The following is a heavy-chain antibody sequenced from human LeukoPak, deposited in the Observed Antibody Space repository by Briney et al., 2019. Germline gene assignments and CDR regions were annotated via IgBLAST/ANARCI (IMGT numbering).Heavy chain of an antibody. CDR3: ARDGSFGSPQY. CDR2: IYSSGST. J-gene: IGHJ4*02. CDR1: GDSISGYY. Sequence: PSETLSLTCTGSGDSISGYYWSWIRQPAGKGLEWIGRIYSSGSTNYNPSLKSRVTMSVDTSKNQFSLRLTSVTAADTAMYYCARDGSFGSPQYWGQGTLVTVS. D-gene: IGHD3-16*01. V-gene: IGHV4-4*07.